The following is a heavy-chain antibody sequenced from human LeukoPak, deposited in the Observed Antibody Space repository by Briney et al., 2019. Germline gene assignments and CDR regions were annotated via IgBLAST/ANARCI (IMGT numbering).Heavy chain of an antibody. Sequence: ASVKVSCKASGYTFTGYYTHWVRQAPGQGLEWMGWINPNSGGTNYAQKFQGRVTMTRDTSISTAYMELSRLRSDDTAVYWCAREEMYSSSSFDYWGQGTLVTVSS. CDR1: GYTFTGYY. V-gene: IGHV1-2*02. J-gene: IGHJ4*02. D-gene: IGHD6-6*01. CDR2: INPNSGGT. CDR3: AREEMYSSSSFDY.